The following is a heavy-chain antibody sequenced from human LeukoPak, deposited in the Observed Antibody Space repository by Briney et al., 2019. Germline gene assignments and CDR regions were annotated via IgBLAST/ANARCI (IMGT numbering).Heavy chain of an antibody. D-gene: IGHD2-2*01. J-gene: IGHJ4*02. V-gene: IGHV6-1*01. CDR2: TYYRSRWYN. CDR3: ARDRYCSSIACSFDY. Sequence: SQTLSLTCAISGDSVSSNSVAWNWIRQSPSRGLEWLGRTYYRSRWYNDYAGSVKGRITVNPDTSKNQFSLQLNSVTPEDTAVYYCARDRYCSSIACSFDYWGQRTLVTVSS. CDR1: GDSVSSNSVA.